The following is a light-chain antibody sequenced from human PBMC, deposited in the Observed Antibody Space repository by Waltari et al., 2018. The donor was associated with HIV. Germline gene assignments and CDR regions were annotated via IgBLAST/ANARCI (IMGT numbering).Light chain of an antibody. CDR3: ASFTADDTMM. CDR2: DVD. V-gene: IGLV2-14*03. Sequence: SAVTQPASISGLPGEAVTISFTRHDHHLVPLNFLAWYQQPPDKVPRLIFSDVDSRASGIPDRFSASKSGETAFLTISSLRTEDEAVYYCASFTADDTMMFGGGTLVTVL. CDR1: DHHLVPLNF. J-gene: IGLJ3*02.